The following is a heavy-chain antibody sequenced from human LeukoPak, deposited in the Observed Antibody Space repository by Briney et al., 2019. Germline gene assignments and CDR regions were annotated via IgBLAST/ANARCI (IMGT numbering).Heavy chain of an antibody. CDR1: GGTFSSYA. Sequence: SVKVSCKASGGTFSSYAISWVRQAPGQGLEWMGRIIPILGIANYAQKFQGRVTITADKSTGTAYMELSSLRSEDTAVYYCARGRLQYCSSTSCYGSPMEQWGQGTLVTVSS. CDR2: IIPILGIA. CDR3: ARGRLQYCSSTSCYGSPMEQ. V-gene: IGHV1-69*04. J-gene: IGHJ4*02. D-gene: IGHD2-2*01.